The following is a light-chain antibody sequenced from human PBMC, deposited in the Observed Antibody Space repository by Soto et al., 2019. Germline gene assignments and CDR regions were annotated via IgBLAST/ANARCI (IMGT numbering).Light chain of an antibody. Sequence: DIQITQPPSSLSASVGNKVTITCRASQSISTYLNWYQKKPGKAPNLLIYDASRLQSGVPSRFSGSGGGTDFTLSISSVQPEDFATYFCQQSYMEPITFGQGTRLEIK. J-gene: IGKJ5*01. CDR3: QQSYMEPIT. CDR1: QSISTY. V-gene: IGKV1-39*01. CDR2: DAS.